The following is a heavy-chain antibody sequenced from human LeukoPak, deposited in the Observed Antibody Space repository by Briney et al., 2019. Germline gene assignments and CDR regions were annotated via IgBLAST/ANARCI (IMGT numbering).Heavy chain of an antibody. CDR1: GYSISSGYY. D-gene: IGHD3-22*01. CDR2: VYHSGST. Sequence: SETLSLTCAVSGYSISSGYYWGWIRQPPGKGLEWIGSVYHSGSTYYNPSLKSRVTISVDTSKNQFSLKLSSVTAADTAMYYCARHGNYYDTSQSDPWGQGTLVTVPS. J-gene: IGHJ5*02. CDR3: ARHGNYYDTSQSDP. V-gene: IGHV4-38-2*01.